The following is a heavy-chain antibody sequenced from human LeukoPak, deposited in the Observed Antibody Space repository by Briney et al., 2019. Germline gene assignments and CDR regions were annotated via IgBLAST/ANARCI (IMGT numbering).Heavy chain of an antibody. CDR3: ARDLRDSSSWSGPWTNAFDI. CDR1: GGPISSYY. D-gene: IGHD6-13*01. J-gene: IGHJ3*02. CDR2: IYTSGST. Sequence: SETLSLTCTVSGGPISSYYWSWIRQPAGKGLEWIGRIYTSGSTNYNPSLKSRVTMSVDTSKNQFSLKLSSVTAADTAVYYCARDLRDSSSWSGPWTNAFDIWGQGTMVTVSS. V-gene: IGHV4-4*07.